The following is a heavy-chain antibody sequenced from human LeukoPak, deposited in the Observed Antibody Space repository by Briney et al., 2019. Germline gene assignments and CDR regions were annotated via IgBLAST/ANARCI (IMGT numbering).Heavy chain of an antibody. J-gene: IGHJ4*01. D-gene: IGHD6-25*01. Sequence: PSETLSLTCSVSAGSISNGDYYWGWIRQAPGKGLEWIGCIFYGESTHYNPSLKSRATISVDTSKNQFSLKLTSVTAADAAIYYCARQLPTAAADTRGYFDYWGKGTVVTVSS. CDR1: AGSISNGDYY. CDR3: ARQLPTAAADTRGYFDY. CDR2: IFYGEST. V-gene: IGHV4-39*01.